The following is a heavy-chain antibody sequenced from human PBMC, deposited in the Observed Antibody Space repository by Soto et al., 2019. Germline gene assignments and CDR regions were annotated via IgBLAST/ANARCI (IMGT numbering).Heavy chain of an antibody. CDR1: GLTVTSNY. CDR2: IYSDGST. V-gene: IGHV3-66*01. D-gene: IGHD5-12*01. CDR3: ANQRGGYDRDFDY. Sequence: EVQLVESGGGLVQPGGSLRLSCAASGLTVTSNYMSWVRQAPGKGLEWVSVIYSDGSTYYADSVKGRFTISRDNSKNTLYLQMNSLRAEDTAVYYCANQRGGYDRDFDYWGQGTLVTVSS. J-gene: IGHJ4*02.